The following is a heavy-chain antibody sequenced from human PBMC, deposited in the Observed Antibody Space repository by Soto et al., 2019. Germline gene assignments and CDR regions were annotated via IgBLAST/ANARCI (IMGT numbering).Heavy chain of an antibody. V-gene: IGHV4-59*01. J-gene: IGHJ4*02. CDR3: ARADGRYFDWSTFDY. D-gene: IGHD3-9*01. Sequence: SETLSLTCTVSGGSISSYYWIWIRQPPGKGLEWIGYIYYSGSTNYNPSLKSRVTISVDTSKNQFSLKLSSVTAADTAVYYCARADGRYFDWSTFDYWGQGTLVTVSS. CDR2: IYYSGST. CDR1: GGSISSYY.